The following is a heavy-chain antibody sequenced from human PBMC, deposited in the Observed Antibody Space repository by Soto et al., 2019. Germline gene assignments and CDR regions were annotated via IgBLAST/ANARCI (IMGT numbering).Heavy chain of an antibody. D-gene: IGHD2-2*02. Sequence: GASVKVSCKASGGTFSSYTISWVRQAPGQGLEWMGRIIPILGIANYAQKFQGRVTITADKSTSTAYMELSSLRSEDTAVYYCARDGRVPAAIGGGNWFDPWGQGTLVTVSS. V-gene: IGHV1-69*04. CDR2: IIPILGIA. CDR3: ARDGRVPAAIGGGNWFDP. J-gene: IGHJ5*02. CDR1: GGTFSSYT.